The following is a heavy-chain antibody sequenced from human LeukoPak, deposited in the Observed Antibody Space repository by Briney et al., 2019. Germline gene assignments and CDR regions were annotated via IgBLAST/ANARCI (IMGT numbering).Heavy chain of an antibody. D-gene: IGHD3-9*01. CDR3: ARLASSFTISRPDY. V-gene: IGHV4-38-2*02. J-gene: IGHJ4*02. CDR2: IYHSGST. CDR1: GDSISTYY. Sequence: KPSETLSLTCTVSGDSISTYYWGWIRQPPGKGLEWIGSIYHSGSTYYNPSLKSRVTISVDTSKNQFSLKLSSVTAADTAVYYCARLASSFTISRPDYWGQGTLVTVSS.